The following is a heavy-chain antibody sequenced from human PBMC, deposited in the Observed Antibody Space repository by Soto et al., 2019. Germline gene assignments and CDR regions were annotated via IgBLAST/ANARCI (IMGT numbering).Heavy chain of an antibody. J-gene: IGHJ4*02. Sequence: QVQLQESGPGLVKPSETLSLTCTVSGGSISSYYWSWIRQPPGKGLEWIGYIYYSGSTNYNPSLKSRVTISVDTSQNQFSLKLSSVSAAHTAVYYCAPSTERTPCEYWGQGALVTVSS. V-gene: IGHV4-59*01. CDR2: IYYSGST. CDR1: GGSISSYY. D-gene: IGHD4-17*01. CDR3: APSTERTPCEY.